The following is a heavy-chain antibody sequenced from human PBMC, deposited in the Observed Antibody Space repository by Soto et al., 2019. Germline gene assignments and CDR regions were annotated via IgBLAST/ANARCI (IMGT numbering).Heavy chain of an antibody. D-gene: IGHD3-3*01. Sequence: ASVKVSCKASGYTFTSYDIYWLRQATGQGLEWMGWLNPNTGDSGYAQKFQGRITVTSDTSINTVHMELSSLRSEDTAVYYCARRAETNGWNGFGADKYYFDFWGQGTLVTVSS. J-gene: IGHJ4*02. V-gene: IGHV1-8*01. CDR1: GYTFTSYD. CDR2: LNPNTGDS. CDR3: ARRAETNGWNGFGADKYYFDF.